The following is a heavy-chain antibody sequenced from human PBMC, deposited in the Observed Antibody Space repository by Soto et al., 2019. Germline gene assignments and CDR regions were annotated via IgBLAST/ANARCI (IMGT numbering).Heavy chain of an antibody. CDR3: AKDAYDFWSGPFDY. CDR1: GFTFSSYG. CDR2: ISYDGSNK. Sequence: QVQLVESGGGVVQPGRSLRLSCAASGFTFSSYGMHWVRQAPGKGLEWVAVISYDGSNKYYADSVKGRFTISRDNSKNMLYLQMNSLRAEDTAVYYCAKDAYDFWSGPFDYWGQGTLVTVSS. J-gene: IGHJ4*02. V-gene: IGHV3-30*18. D-gene: IGHD3-3*01.